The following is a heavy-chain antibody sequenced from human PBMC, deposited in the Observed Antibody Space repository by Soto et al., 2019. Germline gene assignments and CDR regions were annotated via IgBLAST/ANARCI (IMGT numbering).Heavy chain of an antibody. CDR3: ASTYYDSSGYYGSYYYYGMDV. CDR1: GYSFTSYW. CDR2: IYPGDSDT. Sequence: GESLKISCKGSGYSFTSYWIGWVRQMPGKGLEWMGIIYPGDSDTRYSPSFQGQVTISADKSISTAYLQWSSLKASDTAMYYCASTYYDSSGYYGSYYYYGMDVWGQGTTVTVSS. J-gene: IGHJ6*02. V-gene: IGHV5-51*01. D-gene: IGHD3-22*01.